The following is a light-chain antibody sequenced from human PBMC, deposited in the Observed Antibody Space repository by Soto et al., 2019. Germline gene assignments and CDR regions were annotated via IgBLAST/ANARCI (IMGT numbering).Light chain of an antibody. Sequence: QSVLRQPPSASATPEQTVTLSCSGSGSDIGSNTVNWYRQLPGTAPQLLIYSNNQRPSGVPSRFSGSKSGTSASLAISGPQSEDEATYYCAAWDDSLNGPVFGGGTQLTVL. J-gene: IGLJ2*01. CDR2: SNN. CDR1: GSDIGSNT. V-gene: IGLV1-44*01. CDR3: AAWDDSLNGPV.